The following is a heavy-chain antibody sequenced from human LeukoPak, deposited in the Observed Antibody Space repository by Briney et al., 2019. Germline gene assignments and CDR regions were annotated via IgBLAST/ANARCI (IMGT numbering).Heavy chain of an antibody. Sequence: GGSLRLSCSASGFTFSSYNMDWVRQAPGKGLEWVSFMSGGSSTIYCADSVKGRFTISRDNAKNTLDLQMNSLRDEDTAVYYCARAGGGSGWYFDLWGRGTLVTVSS. CDR2: MSGGSSTI. D-gene: IGHD3-16*01. CDR3: ARAGGGSGWYFDL. J-gene: IGHJ2*01. CDR1: GFTFSSYN. V-gene: IGHV3-48*02.